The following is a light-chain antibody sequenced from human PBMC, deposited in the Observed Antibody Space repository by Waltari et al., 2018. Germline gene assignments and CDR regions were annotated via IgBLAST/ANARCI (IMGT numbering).Light chain of an antibody. Sequence: AIRMTQSTSSLSASTGDRVTITCRASQGISSYLAVYQQKPGKAPKLLIYAASTLQSGVPPRFSGSGSGTDFTLTISCLQSEDFATYYCQQYYSYPRTFGQGTKVEIK. CDR2: AAS. V-gene: IGKV1-8*01. CDR3: QQYYSYPRT. CDR1: QGISSY. J-gene: IGKJ1*01.